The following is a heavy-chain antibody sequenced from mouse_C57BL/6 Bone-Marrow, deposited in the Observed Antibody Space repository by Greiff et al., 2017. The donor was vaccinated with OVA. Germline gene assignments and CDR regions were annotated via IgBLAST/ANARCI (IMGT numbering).Heavy chain of an antibody. Sequence: QVQLQQSGAELVKPGASVKLSCKASGYTFTSYWMHWVKQRPRQGLEWIGMIHPNSGSTNYNEKFKSKATLTVDKSSSTAYMQLSSLTSEDSAVYYCARPHYGSTWFAYWGQGTLVTVSA. CDR1: GYTFTSYW. D-gene: IGHD1-1*01. V-gene: IGHV1-64*01. CDR3: ARPHYGSTWFAY. J-gene: IGHJ3*01. CDR2: IHPNSGST.